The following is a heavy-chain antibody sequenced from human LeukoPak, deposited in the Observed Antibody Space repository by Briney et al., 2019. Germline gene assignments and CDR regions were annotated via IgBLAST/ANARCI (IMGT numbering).Heavy chain of an antibody. CDR3: ARDEITCTREY. D-gene: IGHD5-24*01. V-gene: IGHV3-7*01. Sequence: GGSLRLSCAASGFICRSYWMVWVRRAPGKGLVWVASIDEHGFKTYYAASVTGRFNISKDTAKNSLDLQMNSLRAEDTAVYYCARDEITCTREYWGQGALVTVSS. CDR2: IDEHGFKT. CDR1: GFICRSYW. J-gene: IGHJ4*02.